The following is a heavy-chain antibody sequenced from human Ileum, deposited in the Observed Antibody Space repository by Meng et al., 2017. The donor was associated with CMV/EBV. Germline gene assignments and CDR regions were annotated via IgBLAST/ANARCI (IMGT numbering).Heavy chain of an antibody. CDR1: GYTFTSYY. CDR3: ARGHGVVITPAY. Sequence: CKASGYTFTSYYMHWVRQAPGKGLEWMGISNPSGGSTSYAQKFQGRVTMTRDTSTSTVYMELSSLRSEDTAVYYCARGHGVVITPAYWGQGTLVTVSS. D-gene: IGHD3-3*01. CDR2: SNPSGGST. V-gene: IGHV1-46*01. J-gene: IGHJ4*02.